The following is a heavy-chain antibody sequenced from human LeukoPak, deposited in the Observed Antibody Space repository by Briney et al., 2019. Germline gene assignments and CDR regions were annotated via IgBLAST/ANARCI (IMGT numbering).Heavy chain of an antibody. D-gene: IGHD1-26*01. V-gene: IGHV1-18*01. CDR2: ISPYNENR. CDR1: GYTFIRNG. J-gene: IGHJ4*02. Sequence: SVNVSYKASGYTFIRNGISWGRQAPGQGLEWMGWISPYNENRKYLQKLQGRVTLSTDTSTSTAYMERRSLTSDDTAVYYCAREESIGRYQFLHDYWGQGTLVTVSS. CDR3: AREESIGRYQFLHDY.